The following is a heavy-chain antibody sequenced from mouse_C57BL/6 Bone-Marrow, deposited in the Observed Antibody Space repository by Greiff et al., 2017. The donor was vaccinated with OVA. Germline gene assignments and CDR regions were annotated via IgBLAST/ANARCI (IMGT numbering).Heavy chain of an antibody. CDR3: ARDDYGSGYVDY. CDR2: ISRGSSTI. CDR1: GFTFSDYG. Sequence: EVKLVESGGGLVKPGGSLKLSCAASGFTFSDYGMHWVRQAPEKGLEWVAYISRGSSTIYYADNVKGRFTLSRDNAKNTLIRQMTSLGYDDTAIDYCARDDYGSGYVDYWGQGTTLTVSS. J-gene: IGHJ2*01. D-gene: IGHD1-1*01. V-gene: IGHV5-17*01.